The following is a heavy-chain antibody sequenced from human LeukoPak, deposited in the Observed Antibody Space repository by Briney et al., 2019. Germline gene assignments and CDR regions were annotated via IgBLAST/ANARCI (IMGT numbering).Heavy chain of an antibody. V-gene: IGHV4-34*01. CDR2: INHSGST. Sequence: SETLSLTCAVYGGSFSGYYWSWIRQPPGKGLEWIGEINHSGSTNYNPSLKSRVTISVDTSKDQFSLKLSSVTAADTAVYYCASTVLGSGSYPYYYYGMDVWGQGTTVTVSS. J-gene: IGHJ6*02. D-gene: IGHD3-10*01. CDR1: GGSFSGYY. CDR3: ASTVLGSGSYPYYYYGMDV.